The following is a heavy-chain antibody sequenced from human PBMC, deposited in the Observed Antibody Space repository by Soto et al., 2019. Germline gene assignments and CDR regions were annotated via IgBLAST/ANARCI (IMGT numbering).Heavy chain of an antibody. CDR3: TTAPPLYYYDSSGYYLY. V-gene: IGHV3-15*07. CDR2: IKSKTDGGTT. Sequence: CCRGSMNQESQAPGKGLEWVGRIKSKTDGGTTDYAAPVKGRFTISRDDSKNTLYLQMNSLKTEDTAVYYCTTAPPLYYYDSSGYYLYWGQGTLVTVSS. D-gene: IGHD3-22*01. CDR1: CCRGS. J-gene: IGHJ4*02.